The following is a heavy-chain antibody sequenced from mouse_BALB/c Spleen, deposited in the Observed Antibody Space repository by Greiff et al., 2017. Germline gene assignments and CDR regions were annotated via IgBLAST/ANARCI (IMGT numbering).Heavy chain of an antibody. Sequence: QVQLQQSGAELAKPGASVKMSCKASGYTFTSYWMHWVKQRPGQGLEWIGYINPSTGYTEYNQKFKDKATLTADKSSSTAYMQLSSLTSEDSAVYYCARWDDYYVNFDYWGQGTTLTVSS. CDR1: GYTFTSYW. V-gene: IGHV1-7*01. D-gene: IGHD2-3*01. CDR2: INPSTGYT. J-gene: IGHJ2*01. CDR3: ARWDDYYVNFDY.